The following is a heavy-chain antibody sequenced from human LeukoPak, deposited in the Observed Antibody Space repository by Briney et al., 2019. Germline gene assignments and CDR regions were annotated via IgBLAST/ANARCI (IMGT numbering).Heavy chain of an antibody. D-gene: IGHD6-13*01. CDR1: GFTFSSYS. CDR3: ARDKGLRAAAD. V-gene: IGHV3-21*01. CDR2: ISSSGSYI. J-gene: IGHJ4*02. Sequence: GGSLRLSCAASGFTFSSYSMNWVRQAPGKGLEWVSSISSSGSYIDYADSVKGRFTISRDNAKNSLYLQMNSLRAEDTAVYYCARDKGLRAAADWGQGTLVTVSS.